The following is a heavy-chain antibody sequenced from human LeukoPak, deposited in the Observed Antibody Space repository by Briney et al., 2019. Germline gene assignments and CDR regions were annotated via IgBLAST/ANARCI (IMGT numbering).Heavy chain of an antibody. CDR1: GFTFSNYE. D-gene: IGHD3-22*01. Sequence: GGSLRLSCSASGFTFSNYEMNWVRQAPGRALEWVSSISESGAKTYYADSVKGRFTISRDNSKNTLYLQMNSLRAEDTAVYYCAISGFGPIDYWGQGNLVTVSS. CDR3: AISGFGPIDY. CDR2: ISESGAKT. V-gene: IGHV3-23*01. J-gene: IGHJ4*02.